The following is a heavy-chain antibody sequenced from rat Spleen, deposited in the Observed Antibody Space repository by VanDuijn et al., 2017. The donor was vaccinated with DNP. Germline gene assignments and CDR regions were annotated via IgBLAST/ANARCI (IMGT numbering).Heavy chain of an antibody. J-gene: IGHJ2*01. CDR2: ISPSGGST. CDR1: GFTFSDYD. V-gene: IGHV5S13*01. CDR3: ARDYGSYPYYFDY. D-gene: IGHD1-3*01. Sequence: EVQLMESGGGLVQPGRSLKLSCAGSGFTFSDYDMAWVRQAPTKGLEWVASISPSGGSTYYRDSVTGRFIISRDNAKNTLYLQVSSLRSEDTATYYCARDYGSYPYYFDYWGQGVMVTVSS.